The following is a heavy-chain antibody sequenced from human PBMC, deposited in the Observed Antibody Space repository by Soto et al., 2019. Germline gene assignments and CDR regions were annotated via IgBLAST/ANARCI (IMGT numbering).Heavy chain of an antibody. J-gene: IGHJ4*02. CDR2: IGSDGST. CDR1: GFSFSSYA. Sequence: EVQLLESGGGLVQSGGSRRLSCAASGFSFSSYAMSWVRQAPGKGLEWVSGIGSDGSTYYADSVKGRFTISRDNSXXXXXXXXXSLRAEDTAVYYCAPGRQLVLDYWGQGTLVTVSS. V-gene: IGHV3-23*01. D-gene: IGHD6-13*01. CDR3: APGRQLVLDY.